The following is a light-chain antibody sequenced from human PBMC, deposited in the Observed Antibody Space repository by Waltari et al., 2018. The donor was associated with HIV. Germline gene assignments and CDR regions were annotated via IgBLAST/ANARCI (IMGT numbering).Light chain of an antibody. CDR1: SSHIRAGYD. V-gene: IGLV1-40*01. J-gene: IGLJ1*01. Sequence: QSVLTQSPSVSGAPGQRVTISCTGTSSHIRAGYDVHWFQPLPGTAPKLLVYSNNNRAPGVPDLFSASESGTSASLASSGLRVDEEAAYYCQSYDSSLSAYVFGPVTKVTVL. CDR3: QSYDSSLSAYV. CDR2: SNN.